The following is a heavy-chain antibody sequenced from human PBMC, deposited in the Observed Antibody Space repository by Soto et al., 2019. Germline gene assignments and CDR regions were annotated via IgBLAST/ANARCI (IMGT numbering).Heavy chain of an antibody. CDR1: KGSTISDY. CDR3: VRDLNGSGDY. Sequence: PSETLSLTGAFSKGSTISDYRSCIRQPPGKGLEWLGYIFHSLGAKYNPSLGSRGTISLDTSKNQLSLSLRSVTAADTAIYFCVRDLNGSGDYWGQGTLVTVS. CDR2: IFHSLGA. D-gene: IGHD3-10*01. V-gene: IGHV4-59*01. J-gene: IGHJ4*02.